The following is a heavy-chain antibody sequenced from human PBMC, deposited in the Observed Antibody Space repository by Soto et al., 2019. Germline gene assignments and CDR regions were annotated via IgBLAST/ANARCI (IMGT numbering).Heavy chain of an antibody. D-gene: IGHD6-19*01. CDR1: GGTIRSPDW. CDR3: ARGRGRYSSGWSWFDP. CDR2: IFQSGST. Sequence: SETLSLTCGVSGGTIRSPDWWTWVRQPPGKGLEWIGEIFQSGSTNYTPSLESRVTISVDKSRNQFSLTLTSVTAADTAVYFCARGRGRYSSGWSWFDPWGQGILVTVSS. J-gene: IGHJ5*02. V-gene: IGHV4-4*02.